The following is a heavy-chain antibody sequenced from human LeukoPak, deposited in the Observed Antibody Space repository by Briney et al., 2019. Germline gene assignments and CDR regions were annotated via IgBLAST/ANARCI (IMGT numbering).Heavy chain of an antibody. CDR1: GFSFSTSP. CDR2: MNNGPGAT. Sequence: PGGSLRLSCAASGFSFSTSPMSWVRQPPGKGLEWVSAMNNGPGATFYRDSVRGRFTISRDNSKSTLYLQMNSLRAEGTGTYYCAKTHYDLLDVWGQGTTVTVSS. V-gene: IGHV3-23*01. CDR3: AKTHYDLLDV. D-gene: IGHD5-12*01. J-gene: IGHJ6*02.